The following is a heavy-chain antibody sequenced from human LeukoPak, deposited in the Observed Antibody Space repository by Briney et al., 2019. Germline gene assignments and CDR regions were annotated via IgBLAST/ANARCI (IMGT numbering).Heavy chain of an antibody. CDR1: GFTFSSYS. CDR2: ISSSSSYI. D-gene: IGHD4-17*01. Sequence: GGSLRLSCAASGFTFSSYSMNWVRQAPGKGLEWVSSISSSSSYISYADSVKGRFTISRDNAKNSLYLQMNSLRAEDTAVYYCARDRDYSTLFDYWGQGTLVTVSS. V-gene: IGHV3-21*01. CDR3: ARDRDYSTLFDY. J-gene: IGHJ4*02.